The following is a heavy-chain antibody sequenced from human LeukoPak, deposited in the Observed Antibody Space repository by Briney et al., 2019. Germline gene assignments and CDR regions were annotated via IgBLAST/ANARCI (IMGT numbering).Heavy chain of an antibody. CDR3: TSPTRSGSYEPNAFDI. D-gene: IGHD1-26*01. CDR1: GFTFSSYA. CDR2: IRSKTNSYAT. V-gene: IGHV3-73*01. Sequence: GGSLRLSCAASGFTFSSYAMSWVRQASGKGLEWVGRIRSKTNSYATAYAASVKGRFTISRDDSKNTAYLQMSSLKTEDTAVYYCTSPTRSGSYEPNAFDIWGQGTMVTVSS. J-gene: IGHJ3*02.